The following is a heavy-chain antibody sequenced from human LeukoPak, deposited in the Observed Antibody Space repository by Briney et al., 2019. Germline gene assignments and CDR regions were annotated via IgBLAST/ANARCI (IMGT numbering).Heavy chain of an antibody. Sequence: PGGSLRLSRAASGFTFSSYAMSWVRQAPGKGLEWVSAISGSGGSTYYADSVKGRFIISRDNSKNTLYLQMNSLRAEGTAVYYCAKTREGTSGSAGFDYWGQGTLVTVSS. J-gene: IGHJ4*02. D-gene: IGHD6-25*01. CDR3: AKTREGTSGSAGFDY. CDR1: GFTFSSYA. CDR2: ISGSGGST. V-gene: IGHV3-23*01.